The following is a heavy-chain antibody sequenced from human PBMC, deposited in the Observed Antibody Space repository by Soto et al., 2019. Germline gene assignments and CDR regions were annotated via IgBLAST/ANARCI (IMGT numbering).Heavy chain of an antibody. CDR3: EGTRPTWSAFVS. CDR2: ISAGNDNA. D-gene: IGHD1-1*01. CDR1: GYTITSYG. J-gene: IGHJ3*01. Sequence: ASVKVSCKASGYTITSYGISWGRQAPGQGLEWMGWISAGNDNAEYSQEFQGRVTIARDTSASIAYMELSSLKSEDTAVYYFEGTRPTWSAFVSWGDGTPVSV. V-gene: IGHV1-18*01.